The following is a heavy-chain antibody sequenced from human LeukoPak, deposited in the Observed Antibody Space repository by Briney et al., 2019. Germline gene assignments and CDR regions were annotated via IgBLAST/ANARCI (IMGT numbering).Heavy chain of an antibody. CDR3: AKSWNYYDSSGDDALDI. V-gene: IGHV3-15*01. CDR2: IKSKTHGGTT. CDR1: GFNFNTAW. Sequence: GESLRLSCAASGFNFNTAWMSWVRQAPGKGLEWVGRIKSKTHGGTTDYAAPVQGRFTISRDDSKNTLYLQMNSLKTEDTAVYYCAKSWNYYDSSGDDALDIWGQGTMVTVSS. D-gene: IGHD3-22*01. J-gene: IGHJ3*02.